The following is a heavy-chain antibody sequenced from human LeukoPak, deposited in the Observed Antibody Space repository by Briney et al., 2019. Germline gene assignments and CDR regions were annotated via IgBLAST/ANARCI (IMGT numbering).Heavy chain of an antibody. Sequence: GGSLRLSCAASGFTFSDYYMSWIRQAPGKGLEWVSYISSSGSIIYYADSVKGRFTISRDNAKNSLYLQMNSLRAEDTAVYYCARGVRYFDWLLPRGWFDPWGQGTLVTVSS. J-gene: IGHJ5*02. V-gene: IGHV3-11*04. D-gene: IGHD3-9*01. CDR3: ARGVRYFDWLLPRGWFDP. CDR1: GFTFSDYY. CDR2: ISSSGSII.